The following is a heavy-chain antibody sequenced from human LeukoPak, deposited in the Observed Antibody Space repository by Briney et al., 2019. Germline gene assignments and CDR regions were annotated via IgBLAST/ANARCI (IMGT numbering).Heavy chain of an antibody. J-gene: IGHJ4*02. V-gene: IGHV1-2*02. CDR1: GYTFTGYY. CDR2: INPNSGGT. Sequence: ASVKVSCKASGYTFTGYYMHWVRQAPGQGLEWMGWINPNSGGTNYAQKFQGRVTMTRDTSISTAYMELSRLRSDDTAVYYCARLWTTRRPIDNWGQGTLVTVSS. D-gene: IGHD2-2*01. CDR3: ARLWTTRRPIDN.